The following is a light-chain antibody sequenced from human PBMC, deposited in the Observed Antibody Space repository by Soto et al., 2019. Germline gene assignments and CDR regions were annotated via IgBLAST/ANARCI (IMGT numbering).Light chain of an antibody. V-gene: IGKV3-20*01. CDR3: QQYGSSYT. CDR2: GAS. J-gene: IGKJ2*01. CDR1: QRLSSSY. Sequence: EIVLTQSPGTLSLSPGERATLSCRASQRLSSSYLAWYQQKPGQPPRLLIYGASSRATGIPDRFSGSGSGTDFTLTISRLEPEDFAVYYCQQYGSSYTFGQGTKLEIK.